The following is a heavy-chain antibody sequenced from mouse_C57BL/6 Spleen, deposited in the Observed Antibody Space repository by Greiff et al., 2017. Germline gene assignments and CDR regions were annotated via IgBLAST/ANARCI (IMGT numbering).Heavy chain of an antibody. CDR2: ISSGGSYT. CDR3: ARREDYDGDYAMDY. V-gene: IGHV5-6*01. J-gene: IGHJ4*01. CDR1: GFTFSSYG. Sequence: EVQLVESGGDLVKPGGSLKLSCAASGFTFSSYGMSWVRQTPDKRLEWVATISSGGSYTYYPDSVKGRFTISRDNAKNTLYLQLSSLKSEDTAMYYCARREDYDGDYAMDYWGQGTSVTVSS. D-gene: IGHD2-4*01.